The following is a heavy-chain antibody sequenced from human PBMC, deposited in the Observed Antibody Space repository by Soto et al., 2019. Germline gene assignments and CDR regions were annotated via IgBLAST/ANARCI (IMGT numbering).Heavy chain of an antibody. Sequence: PGGSLRLSCAASGFTVSSNYMSWVRQAPGKGLEWVSVIYSGGSTYYADSVKGRFTISRDNSKNTLYLQMNSLRAEDTAVYYCARESYSSGWYEDYWGQGTLVTVSS. D-gene: IGHD6-19*01. CDR2: IYSGGST. CDR3: ARESYSSGWYEDY. CDR1: GFTVSSNY. J-gene: IGHJ4*02. V-gene: IGHV3-53*01.